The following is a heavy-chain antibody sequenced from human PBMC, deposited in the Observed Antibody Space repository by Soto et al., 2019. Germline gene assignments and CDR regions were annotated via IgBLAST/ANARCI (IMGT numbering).Heavy chain of an antibody. CDR3: ARWGGDQRANWFDP. CDR1: GGSFSGYY. Sequence: QVQLQQWGAGLLKPSETLPLTCAVHGGSFSGYYWSWIRQPPGEGLEWIAEIHHSGSTRYNPSLRSRVTISLDTSKNHLSLKLSSVTAADTALYYCARWGGDQRANWFDPWGQGTLVTVSS. CDR2: IHHSGST. D-gene: IGHD2-21*02. V-gene: IGHV4-34*01. J-gene: IGHJ5*02.